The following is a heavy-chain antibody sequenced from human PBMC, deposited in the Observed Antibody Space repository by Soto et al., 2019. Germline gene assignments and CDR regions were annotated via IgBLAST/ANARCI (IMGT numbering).Heavy chain of an antibody. V-gene: IGHV1-18*01. CDR2: ISAYNGNT. D-gene: IGHD4-17*01. J-gene: IGHJ4*02. Sequence: QVQLVQSGAEVKKPGASVKVSCKASGYTFTSYGISWVRQAPGQGLEWMGWISAYNGNTNYAQKLQGRVTMTTDTSTSTAYMELRSLRSDDTAVYYCAKGPLADYGDYGLGGFPPDYWGQGTLVTVSS. CDR1: GYTFTSYG. CDR3: AKGPLADYGDYGLGGFPPDY.